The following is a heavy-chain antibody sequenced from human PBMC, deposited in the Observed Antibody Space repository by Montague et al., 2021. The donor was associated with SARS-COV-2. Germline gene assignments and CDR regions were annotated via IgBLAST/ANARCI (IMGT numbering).Heavy chain of an antibody. D-gene: IGHD6-13*01. Sequence: SETLSLTCTVSGGSISSSSYYWGWIRQPPGKGLEWIGSIYYSGSTYYNPSLKSRLTISVDTSKNQFSLKLSSVTAADTAVYYCARVRREELVRIYGMDVWGQGTTVTVSS. CDR1: GGSISSSSYY. V-gene: IGHV4-39*07. J-gene: IGHJ6*02. CDR3: ARVRREELVRIYGMDV. CDR2: IYYSGST.